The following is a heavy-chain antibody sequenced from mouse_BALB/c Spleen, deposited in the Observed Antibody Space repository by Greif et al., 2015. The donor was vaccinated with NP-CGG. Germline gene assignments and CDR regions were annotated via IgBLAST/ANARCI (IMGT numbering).Heavy chain of an antibody. CDR3: ARGDYVRLYAMDY. V-gene: IGHV1-9*01. CDR1: GYTFSSYW. CDR2: ILPGSGST. D-gene: IGHD5-5*01. Sequence: VQLQQSGAELMKPGASVKISCKATGYTFSSYWIEWVKQRPGHGLEWIGEILPGSGSTNYNEKFKGKATFTADTSSNTAYMQLSSLTSEDSAVYYCARGDYVRLYAMDYWGQGTSVTVSS. J-gene: IGHJ4*01.